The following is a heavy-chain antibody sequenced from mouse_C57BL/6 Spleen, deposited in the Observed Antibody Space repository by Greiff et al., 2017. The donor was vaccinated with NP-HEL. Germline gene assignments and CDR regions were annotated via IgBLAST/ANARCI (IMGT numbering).Heavy chain of an antibody. CDR3: ARGADYGYPYYAMDY. CDR2: ISSGSSTI. D-gene: IGHD2-2*01. Sequence: EVKLMESGGGLVKPGGSLKLSCAASGFTFSDYGMHWVRQAPEQGLEWVAYISSGSSTIYYADTVKGRFTISRDNAKNTLFLQMTSLRSEDTAMYYCARGADYGYPYYAMDYWGQGTSVTVSS. J-gene: IGHJ4*01. CDR1: GFTFSDYG. V-gene: IGHV5-17*01.